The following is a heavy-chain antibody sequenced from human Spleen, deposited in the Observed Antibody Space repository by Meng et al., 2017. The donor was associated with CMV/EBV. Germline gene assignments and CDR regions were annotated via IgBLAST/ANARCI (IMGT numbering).Heavy chain of an antibody. V-gene: IGHV1-2*02. CDR1: GYTFTDYY. Sequence: CEASGYTFTDYYMHWVRQAPGQGLEWMGWINPNSGATNYAEKFQGRVTMTRDTSISTAYTELRSDDTAVYYCARSGKKWELLWFDPWGQGTLVTVSS. J-gene: IGHJ5*02. D-gene: IGHD1-26*01. CDR3: ARSGKKWELLWFDP. CDR2: INPNSGAT.